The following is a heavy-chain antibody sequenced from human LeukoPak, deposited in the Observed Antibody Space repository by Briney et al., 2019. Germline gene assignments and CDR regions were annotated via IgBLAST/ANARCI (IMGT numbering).Heavy chain of an antibody. D-gene: IGHD3-22*01. CDR1: GFTFSSYA. CDR2: ISGSGGST. Sequence: GGSLRLSCAASGFTFSSYAMSWVRQAPGKGLEWVSAISGSGGSTYYADPVKGRFTISRDNSKNTLYLQMNSLRAEDTAVYYCAKDRSQGYYDSSGYLNDYWGQGTLVTVSS. CDR3: AKDRSQGYYDSSGYLNDY. V-gene: IGHV3-23*01. J-gene: IGHJ4*02.